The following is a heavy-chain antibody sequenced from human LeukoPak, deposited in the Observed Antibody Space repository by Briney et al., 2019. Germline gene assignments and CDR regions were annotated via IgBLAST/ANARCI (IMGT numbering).Heavy chain of an antibody. V-gene: IGHV4-39*01. CDR2: IYYSGST. CDR3: ASRYSSSWYDFFYMDV. Sequence: PSETLSPTCTVSVGSLSSSSSYWGWIRQPPGKGLEWIGSIYYSGSTYYNPSLKSRVTISVDTSKNQFSLKLSSVTAADTAVYYCASRYSSSWYDFFYMDVWGKGTTATVSS. CDR1: VGSLSSSSSY. J-gene: IGHJ6*03. D-gene: IGHD6-13*01.